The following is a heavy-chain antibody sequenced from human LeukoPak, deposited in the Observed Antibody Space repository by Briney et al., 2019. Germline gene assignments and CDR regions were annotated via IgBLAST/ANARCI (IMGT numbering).Heavy chain of an antibody. CDR1: GFTFSSYS. Sequence: GGSLRLSCAASGFTFSSYSMNWVRQAPGKGLEWVSSISSSSSYIYYADSVKGRFTISRDNAKNSLYLQMNSLRAEDTAVYYCARDRYGGDAFDIWGQGTMVTVSS. V-gene: IGHV3-21*01. J-gene: IGHJ3*02. D-gene: IGHD3-10*01. CDR3: ARDRYGGDAFDI. CDR2: ISSSSSYI.